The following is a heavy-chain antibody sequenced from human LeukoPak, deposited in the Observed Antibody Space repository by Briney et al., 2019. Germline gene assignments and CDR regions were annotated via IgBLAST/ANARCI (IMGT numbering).Heavy chain of an antibody. D-gene: IGHD3-22*01. CDR2: IRYDGSNK. Sequence: GGSLRLSCAASGFTFSSYGMHWVRQAPGKGLEWVAFIRYDGSNKYYADSVKGRFTISREYSKNTLYLQMNSMRAEDTAVYYCAKDDSSGYYYQLGDYWGQGTLVTASS. CDR1: GFTFSSYG. J-gene: IGHJ4*02. V-gene: IGHV3-30*02. CDR3: AKDDSSGYYYQLGDY.